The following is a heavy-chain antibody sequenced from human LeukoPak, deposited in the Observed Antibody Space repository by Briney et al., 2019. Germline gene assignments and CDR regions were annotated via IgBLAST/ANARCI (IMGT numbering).Heavy chain of an antibody. CDR3: ARGGDYYDSSGFIDY. V-gene: IGHV1-2*04. J-gene: IGHJ4*02. D-gene: IGHD3-22*01. CDR2: INPNSGGT. Sequence: ASVEVSCKASGYTFTGYYMHWVRQAPGQGLEWMGWINPNSGGTNYAQKFQGWVTMTRDTSISTAYMELSRLRSDDTAVYYCARGGDYYDSSGFIDYWGQGTLVTVSS. CDR1: GYTFTGYY.